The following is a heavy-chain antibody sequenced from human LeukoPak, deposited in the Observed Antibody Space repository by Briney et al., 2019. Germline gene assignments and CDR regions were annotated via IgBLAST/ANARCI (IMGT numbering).Heavy chain of an antibody. V-gene: IGHV2-70*11. CDR1: RFSVTASGLC. J-gene: IGHJ5*02. Sequence: SGPALVKPTQQLIQTCAVSRFSVTASGLCVSWIRQPPGKALEWLARIDWDDETYYNSSLQTRLTISKDTSKNQVVLTMTNMEPVDTGTYYCAWSRVLRMILPGADWVDPWGQGTLVTVSS. CDR2: IDWDDET. D-gene: IGHD2/OR15-2a*01. CDR3: AWSRVLRMILPGADWVDP.